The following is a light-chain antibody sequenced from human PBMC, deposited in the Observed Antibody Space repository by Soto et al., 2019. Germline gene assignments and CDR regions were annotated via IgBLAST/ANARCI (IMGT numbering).Light chain of an antibody. J-gene: IGLJ3*02. CDR2: EVN. Sequence: QSVLTQPPSASGSPGQSVTISCTGTSSDVGGYNYVSWYQQHPGKAPKLMIYEVNKRPSGVPDRFSGSKSGNTASLTVSGLQAEDDADYYCSSYAGTNGVVFGGGTKVTVL. V-gene: IGLV2-8*01. CDR3: SSYAGTNGVV. CDR1: SSDVGGYNY.